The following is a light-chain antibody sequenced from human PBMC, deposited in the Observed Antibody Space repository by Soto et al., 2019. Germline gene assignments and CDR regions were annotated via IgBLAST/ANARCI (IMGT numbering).Light chain of an antibody. J-gene: IGKJ4*01. CDR1: QSISSNF. Sequence: EIVLPQSPDTLSLSPGEGATLSCRASQSISSNFLAWYQQKPGQAPRLLIYGASTRATGIPDRFSGGGSGTDFTLTISRLEPEDFAVYYCQQYGSSRLTFGGGTKVDIK. CDR2: GAS. V-gene: IGKV3-20*01. CDR3: QQYGSSRLT.